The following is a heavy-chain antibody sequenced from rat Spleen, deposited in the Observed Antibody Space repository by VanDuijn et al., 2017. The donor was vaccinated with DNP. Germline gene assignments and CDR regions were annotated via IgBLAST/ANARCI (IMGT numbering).Heavy chain of an antibody. CDR1: GFTFSNAW. Sequence: EVQLVETGGSLVQPGKSLKLTCATSGFTFSNAWMHWVRQSPEKQLEWVAQIKAKSNNYATYYAESVKGRFTISRDDSKSSVYLQRNSLKEEDTAIYYCTWWSYWGQGVMVTVSS. CDR3: TWWSY. CDR2: IKAKSNNYAT. V-gene: IGHV6-8*01. J-gene: IGHJ2*01. D-gene: IGHD4-2*01.